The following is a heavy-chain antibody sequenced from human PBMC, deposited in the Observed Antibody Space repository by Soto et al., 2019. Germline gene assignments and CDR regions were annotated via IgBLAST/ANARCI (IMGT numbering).Heavy chain of an antibody. V-gene: IGHV3-9*01. CDR3: AKARGSSAHIVDY. CDR1: GFTFDDYA. J-gene: IGHJ4*02. CDR2: ISWNSGSI. D-gene: IGHD6-6*01. Sequence: EVQLVESGGGLVQPGRSLRLSCAASGFTFDDYAMHWVRQAPGKGLGWVSGISWNSGSIGYADSVKGRFTISRDNAKNSLYLQMNSLRAEDTALYYCAKARGSSAHIVDYWGQGTLVTVSS.